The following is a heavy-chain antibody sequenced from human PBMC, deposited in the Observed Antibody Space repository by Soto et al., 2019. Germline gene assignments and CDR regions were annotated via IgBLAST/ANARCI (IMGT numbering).Heavy chain of an antibody. CDR2: IYYSGNT. Sequence: SETLSLTCTVSGGSTSSDNYWRWLRQPPGKGLEWIGHIYYSGNTAYNPSLKSRLAISIDTSKNQFSLKLSSVTAADTAVYFCAREGGESSDGLYYFDSWGQGSLVTVS. CDR1: GGSTSSDNY. D-gene: IGHD3-16*01. V-gene: IGHV4-30-4*01. J-gene: IGHJ4*02. CDR3: AREGGESSDGLYYFDS.